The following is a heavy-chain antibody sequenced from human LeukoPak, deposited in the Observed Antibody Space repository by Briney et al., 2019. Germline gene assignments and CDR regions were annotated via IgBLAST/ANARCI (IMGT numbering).Heavy chain of an antibody. J-gene: IGHJ4*02. CDR2: IIPIFGTA. CDR3: AYQPDGYCSGGSCYDPDY. V-gene: IGHV1-69*13. CDR1: GATFSSYA. D-gene: IGHD2-15*01. Sequence: SVKASCKPSGATFSSYAISWVRQPPGQGLEWMGGIIPIFGTANYAQKFQGRVTITADESTSTAYMELSSLRSEDTAVYYCAYQPDGYCSGGSCYDPDYWGQGTLVTVSS.